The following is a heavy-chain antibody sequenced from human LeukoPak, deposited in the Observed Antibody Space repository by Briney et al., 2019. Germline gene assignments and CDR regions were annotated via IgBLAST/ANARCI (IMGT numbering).Heavy chain of an antibody. Sequence: SETLSLTCTVSGGSISSYYWSWIRQPAGKGLEWIGRIYSCGSTTYNSSLKSRVTMSVDTSKSQFSLKLNFVTAADTAVYYCARVSATVVTATNYWYFDLWGRGTLVTVTS. CDR2: IYSCGST. D-gene: IGHD4-23*01. V-gene: IGHV4-4*07. CDR1: GGSISSYY. CDR3: ARVSATVVTATNYWYFDL. J-gene: IGHJ2*01.